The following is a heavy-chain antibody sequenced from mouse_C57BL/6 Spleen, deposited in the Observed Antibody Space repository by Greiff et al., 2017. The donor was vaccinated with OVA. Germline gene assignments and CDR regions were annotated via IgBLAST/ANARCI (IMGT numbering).Heavy chain of an antibody. J-gene: IGHJ4*01. Sequence: VKLMESGPGLVQPSQSLSITCTVSGFSLTSYGVHWVRQSPGKGLEWLGVIWSGGSTDYNAAFISRLSISTDNSKSQVFFTMNSLQADDTAIYYCARNCDYGNYYAMDYWGQGTSVTVSS. D-gene: IGHD2-1*01. CDR3: ARNCDYGNYYAMDY. V-gene: IGHV2-2*01. CDR1: GFSLTSYG. CDR2: IWSGGST.